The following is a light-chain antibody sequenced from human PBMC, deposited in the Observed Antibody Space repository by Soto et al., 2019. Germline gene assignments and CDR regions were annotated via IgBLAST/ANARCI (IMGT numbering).Light chain of an antibody. Sequence: QSARTQPASVSGSPGQSITISCTVTSGDIGSYNRVSWYQQHPGKAPKLIIYEVTDRPSGVSNRFSGSKSGNTASLTISGLQAEDEAEYYCSSYTNINTRACVFGTGTKVTVL. CDR1: SGDIGSYNR. CDR2: EVT. CDR3: SSYTNINTRACV. V-gene: IGLV2-14*01. J-gene: IGLJ1*01.